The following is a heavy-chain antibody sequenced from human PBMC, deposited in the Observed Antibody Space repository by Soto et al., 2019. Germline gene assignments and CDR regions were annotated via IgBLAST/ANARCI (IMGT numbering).Heavy chain of an antibody. V-gene: IGHV3-30-3*01. CDR2: ISYDGSNK. Sequence: QVQLVESGGGVVQPGRSLRLSCAASGFTFSSYAMHWVRQAPGKGLEWVAVISYDGSNKYYADSVKGRFTISRDNSKNTLYLQMNSLRADDTAVYYCARDRTWIQPGDAFDIWGQGTMVTVSS. CDR1: GFTFSSYA. CDR3: ARDRTWIQPGDAFDI. J-gene: IGHJ3*02. D-gene: IGHD5-18*01.